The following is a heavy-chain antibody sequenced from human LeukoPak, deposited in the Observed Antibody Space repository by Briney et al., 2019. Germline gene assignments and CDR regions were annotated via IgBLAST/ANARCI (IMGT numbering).Heavy chain of an antibody. J-gene: IGHJ6*03. CDR3: AREISSSSSYYYYYMDV. CDR2: IYTSGST. V-gene: IGHV4-4*07. CDR1: GGSISSYY. D-gene: IGHD6-6*01. Sequence: SETLSLTCTVSGGSISSYYWSWIRQPAGKGLEWTGRIYTSGSTNYNPSLKSRVTMSVDTSKNQFSLKLSSVTAADTAVYYCAREISSSSSYYYYYMDVWGKGTTVTVSS.